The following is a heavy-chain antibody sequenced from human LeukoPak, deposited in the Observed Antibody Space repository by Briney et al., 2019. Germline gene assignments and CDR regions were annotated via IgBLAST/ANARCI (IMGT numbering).Heavy chain of an antibody. V-gene: IGHV3-7*02. Sequence: PGGSLRLSCAASGFTFSDYYMSWVRQAPGKGLEWVANLNQGGSETYYADSVKGRFTISRDNAKNSLYLQMTSLRDEDTAVYYCARSYSSRWAFDIWGQGTMVTVSS. J-gene: IGHJ3*02. CDR1: GFTFSDYY. CDR3: ARSYSSRWAFDI. D-gene: IGHD6-13*01. CDR2: LNQGGSET.